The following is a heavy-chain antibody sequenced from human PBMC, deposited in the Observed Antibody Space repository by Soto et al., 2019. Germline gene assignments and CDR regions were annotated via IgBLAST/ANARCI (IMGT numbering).Heavy chain of an antibody. CDR1: GYTFTSYG. D-gene: IGHD1-26*01. CDR3: ARAFSGSNYERALDY. CDR2: ISGYDAST. Sequence: QVQLVQSGAEVKKPGASVKVSCKASGYTFTSYGLSWVRQAPGQGLEWMGWISGYDASTSYAQNLQDRVTMTTDTSTTTAYMELRSLTSDDTAVYYCARAFSGSNYERALDYWGQGTLVTVSS. V-gene: IGHV1-18*04. J-gene: IGHJ4*02.